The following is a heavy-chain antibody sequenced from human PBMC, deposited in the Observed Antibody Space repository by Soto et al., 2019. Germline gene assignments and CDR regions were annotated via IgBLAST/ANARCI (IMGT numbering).Heavy chain of an antibody. D-gene: IGHD1-1*01. CDR2: ISSYNGNT. V-gene: IGHV1-18*04. CDR1: GYTFTNYG. Sequence: QIQLVQSGVEVKMPGASVKVSCKASGYTFTNYGISWVRQAPGQGLEWMGWISSYNGNTNYAQKLQGRLTLTTDTSTSTIYMELRSLRSDDTAVYYCARAYFSLNWNERDFSDCFDYWGQGTLVTVSS. J-gene: IGHJ4*02. CDR3: ARAYFSLNWNERDFSDCFDY.